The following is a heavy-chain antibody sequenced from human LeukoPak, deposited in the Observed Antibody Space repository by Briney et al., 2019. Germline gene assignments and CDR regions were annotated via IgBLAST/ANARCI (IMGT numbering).Heavy chain of an antibody. CDR1: EFTFSTYA. Sequence: GGSLRPSCSASEFTFSTYATHWVRQAPGRGLECVGRIKSKSDGGTTDYAAPVKGTFTISRDYSKNMLYLQMNSLKNEDTAGHYCNTSPQWLENWGQGTLVTGSP. CDR2: IKSKSDGGTT. V-gene: IGHV3-15*01. J-gene: IGHJ1*01. CDR3: NTSPQWLEN. D-gene: IGHD6-19*01.